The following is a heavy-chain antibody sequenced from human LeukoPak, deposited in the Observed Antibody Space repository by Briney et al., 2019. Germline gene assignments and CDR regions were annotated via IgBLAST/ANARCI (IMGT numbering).Heavy chain of an antibody. V-gene: IGHV4-39*01. Sequence: SETLSLTCTVSGGSISSNSYYWGWIRQPPGKGLEWIGSIYYSGSTYYNTSLKSRVTISVDTSKNQFSLKLSSVTAADTAVYYCARLGARDGANYWGQGALVTVSS. D-gene: IGHD4/OR15-4a*01. J-gene: IGHJ4*02. CDR2: IYYSGST. CDR3: ARLGARDGANY. CDR1: GGSISSNSYY.